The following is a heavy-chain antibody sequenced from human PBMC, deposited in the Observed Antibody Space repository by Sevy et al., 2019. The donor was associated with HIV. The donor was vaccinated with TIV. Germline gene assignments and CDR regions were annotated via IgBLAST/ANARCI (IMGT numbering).Heavy chain of an antibody. CDR1: GFSFSNSA. CDR3: VKDPDYNFWRGDYGMDV. Sequence: GGSLRLSCSGSGFSFSNSAMNWVRQTPGKGLKYVSAISSDGVSTYNTDSVRVRFTISRDNSKNTLYLQMSSLRVEDTAVYYCVKDPDYNFWRGDYGMDVWGQGTTVTVSS. V-gene: IGHV3-64D*06. J-gene: IGHJ6*02. CDR2: ISSDGVST. D-gene: IGHD3-3*01.